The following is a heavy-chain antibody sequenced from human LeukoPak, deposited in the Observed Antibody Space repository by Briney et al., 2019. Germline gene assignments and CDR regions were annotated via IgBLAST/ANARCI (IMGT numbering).Heavy chain of an antibody. CDR3: ARDRYYDSGSYYN. Sequence: GGSLRLSCAASGFTFSSYSMNWVRQAPGKGLEWVSYISSSSSTIYYADSVKGRFTISRDNAKNSLYLQMNSLRAEDTAVYYCARDRYYDSGSYYNWGQGTLVTVSS. D-gene: IGHD3-10*01. CDR2: ISSSSSTI. CDR1: GFTFSSYS. V-gene: IGHV3-48*01. J-gene: IGHJ4*02.